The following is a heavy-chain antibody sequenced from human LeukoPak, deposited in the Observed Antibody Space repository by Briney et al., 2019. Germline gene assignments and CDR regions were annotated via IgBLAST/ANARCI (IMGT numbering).Heavy chain of an antibody. V-gene: IGHV3-23*01. Sequence: GGSLRLSCAASGFTFSSYAMSWVRQAPGKGLEWVSAISGSGGSTYCADSVKGRFTISRDNSKNTLYLQMNSLRAEDTAVYYCAKGHSSSWYYYYFDYWGQGTVVTVSS. CDR1: GFTFSSYA. J-gene: IGHJ4*02. CDR3: AKGHSSSWYYYYFDY. D-gene: IGHD6-13*01. CDR2: ISGSGGST.